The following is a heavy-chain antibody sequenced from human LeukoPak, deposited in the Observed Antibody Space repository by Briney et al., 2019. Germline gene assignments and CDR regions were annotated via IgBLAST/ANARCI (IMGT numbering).Heavy chain of an antibody. D-gene: IGHD4-17*01. J-gene: IGHJ4*02. V-gene: IGHV4-39*07. Sequence: SETLSLTCTVSGGSISSGGYYWSWIRQPPGKGLEWIGEINHSGSTNYNPSLKSRVTISVDTSKNQFSLKLSSVTAADTAVYYCARENGDHEGWGQGTLVTVSS. CDR2: INHSGST. CDR1: GGSISSGGYY. CDR3: ARENGDHEG.